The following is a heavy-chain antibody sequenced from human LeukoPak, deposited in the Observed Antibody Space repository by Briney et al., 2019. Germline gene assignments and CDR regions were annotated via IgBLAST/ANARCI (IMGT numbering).Heavy chain of an antibody. D-gene: IGHD2-2*03. CDR3: AKDRPAGYCSSTSCYSSADY. J-gene: IGHJ4*02. CDR1: GFTFSDYW. Sequence: GGSLRLSCAASGFTFSDYWMSWVRQAPGKGLEWVANIKQDGSEKYYVDSVKGRFTISRDNSKNTLYLQMNSLRAEDTAVYYCAKDRPAGYCSSTSCYSSADYWGQGTLVTVSS. V-gene: IGHV3-7*03. CDR2: IKQDGSEK.